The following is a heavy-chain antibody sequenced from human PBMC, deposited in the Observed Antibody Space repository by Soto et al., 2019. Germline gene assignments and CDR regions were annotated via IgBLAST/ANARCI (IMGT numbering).Heavy chain of an antibody. CDR2: ISPYNGIT. J-gene: IGHJ2*01. D-gene: IGHD2-15*01. Sequence: ASVKVSCKASGYTFTNYGISWVRQAPGQGLEWMGWISPYNGITNHAQNIQGRVTMTTDTSTNTADMEMRSLSSDDTAFYYCARCYCSVGSCYTCWHFDLWGPGTLVTVSS. CDR3: ARCYCSVGSCYTCWHFDL. V-gene: IGHV1-18*01. CDR1: GYTFTNYG.